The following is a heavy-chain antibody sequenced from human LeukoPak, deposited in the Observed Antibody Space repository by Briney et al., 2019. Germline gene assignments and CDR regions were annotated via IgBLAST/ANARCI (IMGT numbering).Heavy chain of an antibody. J-gene: IGHJ3*02. CDR1: RGSISGYY. CDR2: IYHSGST. D-gene: IGHD2-2*01. V-gene: IGHV4-59*12. Sequence: SETLSLTCTVSRGSISGYYWSWIRQPPGKGLEWIGYIYHSGSTYYNPSLKSRVTISVDRSKNQFSLKLSSVTAADTAVYYCARELEYCSSTSCYIPSGAFDIWGQGTMVTVSS. CDR3: ARELEYCSSTSCYIPSGAFDI.